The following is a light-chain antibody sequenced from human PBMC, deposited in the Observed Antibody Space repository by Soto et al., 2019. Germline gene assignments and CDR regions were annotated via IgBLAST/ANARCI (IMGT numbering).Light chain of an antibody. CDR1: SSDVGAYNY. J-gene: IGLJ2*01. Sequence: QSVLTQPASVSGSPGQSISISCTGTSSDVGAYNYVSWYQQHPGKAPKLMIYEVSNRPSGVSNRFSGSKSGNTASLTISGIQAEDEADYYCSSYTSSSTVVFGGGTKVTVL. CDR3: SSYTSSSTVV. CDR2: EVS. V-gene: IGLV2-14*01.